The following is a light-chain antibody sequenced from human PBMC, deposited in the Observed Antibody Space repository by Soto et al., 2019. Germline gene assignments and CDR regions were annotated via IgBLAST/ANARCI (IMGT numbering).Light chain of an antibody. Sequence: DIQMTQSPSSVSASVGDRVTLTCRASQGIAGWLAWYQQKPGKAPKFLVYAASSLQSGVPSRFSGSGSGTEFTLTISSLQPDDFATYYCQQANSFPPTFGQGTKVEIK. CDR1: QGIAGW. CDR2: AAS. J-gene: IGKJ1*01. V-gene: IGKV1-12*01. CDR3: QQANSFPPT.